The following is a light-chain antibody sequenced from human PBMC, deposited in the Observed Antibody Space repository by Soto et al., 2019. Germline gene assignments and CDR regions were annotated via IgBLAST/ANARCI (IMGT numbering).Light chain of an antibody. J-gene: IGKJ3*01. Sequence: DIQMTQPPSTLSASVGDRVSITCRASQNIRSWLAWYQHKPGKAPKLLIYKASTLDSGVPSRFSGSGSGTDFTLTISSLQPDDFATYYCQQYDRYSLSFGPGTKVEIK. CDR3: QQYDRYSLS. CDR1: QNIRSW. V-gene: IGKV1-5*03. CDR2: KAS.